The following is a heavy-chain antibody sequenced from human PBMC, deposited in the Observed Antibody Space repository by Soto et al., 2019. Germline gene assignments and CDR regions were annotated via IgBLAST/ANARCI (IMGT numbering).Heavy chain of an antibody. J-gene: IGHJ3*02. D-gene: IGHD3-3*01. CDR2: IIPILGIA. V-gene: IGHV1-69*08. CDR1: GGTFSSYT. Sequence: VQLVQSGAEVKKPGSSVKVSCKASGGTFSSYTISWVRQAPGQGLEWMGRIIPILGIANYAQKFQGRVTITADKSTSTAYMELSSLRSEDTAVYYCARDGVPGHDAFDIWGQGTMVTVSS. CDR3: ARDGVPGHDAFDI.